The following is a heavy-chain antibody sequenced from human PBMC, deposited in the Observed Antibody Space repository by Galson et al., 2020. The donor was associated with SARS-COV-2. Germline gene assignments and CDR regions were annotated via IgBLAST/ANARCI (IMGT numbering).Heavy chain of an antibody. D-gene: IGHD2-21*02. J-gene: IGHJ5*02. V-gene: IGHV1-24*01. CDR2: FDPEDGET. CDR1: RYTLTQLS. CDR3: ATSPVVVTNNWLDP. Sequence: SVNVSFKVSRYTLTQLSMHWLRQPPAKGLAWMGGFDPEDGETIYEQKFQGRVTMTEDTSTDTAYMELSRLRSEDTAVYYCATSPVVVTNNWLDPWGQGTLVTVSS.